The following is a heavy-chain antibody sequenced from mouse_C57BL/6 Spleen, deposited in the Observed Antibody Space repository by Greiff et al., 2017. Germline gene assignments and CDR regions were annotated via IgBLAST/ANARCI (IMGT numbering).Heavy chain of an antibody. D-gene: IGHD4-1*01. J-gene: IGHJ3*01. V-gene: IGHV1-85*01. CDR1: GYTFTSYD. CDR3: ARRLGGAY. Sequence: QVQLKQSGPELVKPGASVKLSCKASGYTFTSYDINWVKPRPGQGLEWIGWIYPRDGSPKYNEKFKGKATLTVDTSSSTAYMELHSLTSEDSAVYFCARRLGGAYWGQGTLVTVSA. CDR2: IYPRDGSP.